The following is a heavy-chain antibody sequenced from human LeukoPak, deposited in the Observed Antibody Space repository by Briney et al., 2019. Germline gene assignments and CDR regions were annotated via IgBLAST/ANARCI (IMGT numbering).Heavy chain of an antibody. D-gene: IGHD4-17*01. CDR1: GGSISSGGYY. CDR2: IYYSGST. V-gene: IGHV4-31*03. J-gene: IGHJ4*02. CDR3: ARRKGYGDLFDY. Sequence: PSQTLSLTCTVSGGSISSGGYYWSWIRQHPGKGLEWIGYIYYSGSTYYNPSLKSRVTISVDTSKNQFSLRLRSVTAADTAVYYCARRKGYGDLFDYWGQGTLVTVSS.